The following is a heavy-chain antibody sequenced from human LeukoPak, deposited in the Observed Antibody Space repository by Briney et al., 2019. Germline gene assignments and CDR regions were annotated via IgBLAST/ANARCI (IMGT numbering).Heavy chain of an antibody. CDR2: ISTFNGYT. J-gene: IGHJ4*02. V-gene: IGHV1-18*04. CDR1: GYIFSSNS. Sequence: ASVKVSCKPSGYIFSSNSISWVRQAPGQGLEWMGWISTFNGYTNYAKNLQGRVTMTRDTSTRTVYMEMRNMRSDDTAVYYCARGVFYYDLWGQRTLVTVSS. D-gene: IGHD3-16*01. CDR3: ARGVFYYDL.